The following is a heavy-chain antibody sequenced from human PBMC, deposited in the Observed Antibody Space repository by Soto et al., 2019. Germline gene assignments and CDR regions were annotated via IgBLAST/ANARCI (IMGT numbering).Heavy chain of an antibody. J-gene: IGHJ4*02. CDR2: INHSGST. Sequence: TSETLSLPCAVYGGSFSGYYWSRIRQPPGKGLEWIGEINHSGSTNYNPSLKSRVTISVDTSKNQFSLKLSSVTAADTAVYYCGHHYESSSYYNWCQGTLVTVSS. D-gene: IGHD3-22*01. CDR1: GGSFSGYY. V-gene: IGHV4-34*01. CDR3: GHHYESSSYYN.